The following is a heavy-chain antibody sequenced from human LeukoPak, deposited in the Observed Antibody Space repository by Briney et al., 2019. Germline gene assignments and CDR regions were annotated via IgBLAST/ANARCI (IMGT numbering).Heavy chain of an antibody. Sequence: GGSLRLSCAASGFTFSSYWMSWVRQAPGKGLEWVANIKQDGSEKYYVDSVRGRFTISRDNAKNSLYLQMNSLRAEDTAVYYCARARNHCSSTSCSGGAFDIWGQGTMVTVSS. CDR2: IKQDGSEK. CDR3: ARARNHCSSTSCSGGAFDI. D-gene: IGHD2-2*01. J-gene: IGHJ3*02. V-gene: IGHV3-7*01. CDR1: GFTFSSYW.